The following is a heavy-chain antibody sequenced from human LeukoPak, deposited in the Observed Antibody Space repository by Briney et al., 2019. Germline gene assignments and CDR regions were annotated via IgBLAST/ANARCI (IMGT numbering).Heavy chain of an antibody. V-gene: IGHV3-7*01. J-gene: IGHJ4*02. CDR2: IKQDGSEK. Sequence: PGGSLRLSCAASGFTFSSYWMSWVRQAPGKGLEWVANIKQDGSEKYYVDSVKGRFTISRDNAKNSLYLQMNSVRAEDTAAYYCAREKYGDYVVDYWGQGTLVTVSS. CDR1: GFTFSSYW. CDR3: AREKYGDYVVDY. D-gene: IGHD4-17*01.